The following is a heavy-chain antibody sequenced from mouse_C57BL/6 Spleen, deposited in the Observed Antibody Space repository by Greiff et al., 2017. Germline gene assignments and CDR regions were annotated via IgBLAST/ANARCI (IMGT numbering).Heavy chain of an antibody. Sequence: QVQLQQPGAELVRPGSSVKLSCKASGYTFTSYWMDWVKQRPGQGLEWIGNIYPSDSETHYNQKFKDKATLTVDKSSSTAYMQLSSLTSEDSAVYYCSFYYDDGSWYFDVWGTGTTVTVSS. CDR2: IYPSDSET. J-gene: IGHJ1*03. D-gene: IGHD2-4*01. CDR3: SFYYDDGSWYFDV. V-gene: IGHV1-61*01. CDR1: GYTFTSYW.